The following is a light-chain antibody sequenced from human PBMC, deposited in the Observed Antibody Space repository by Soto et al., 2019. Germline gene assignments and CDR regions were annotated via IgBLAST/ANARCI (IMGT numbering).Light chain of an antibody. CDR2: GNS. V-gene: IGLV1-40*01. CDR3: LSYDSSLRVV. CDR1: SSNIGAGYD. Sequence: QSVLTQPPSVSGAPGQRVTISCTGSSSNIGAGYDVHWYQQLPGTAPKLLIYGNSNRPSGVPDRFSGSKSGTSASLAITGLQAEDEADYYCLSYDSSLRVVFGRGTKLSVL. J-gene: IGLJ2*01.